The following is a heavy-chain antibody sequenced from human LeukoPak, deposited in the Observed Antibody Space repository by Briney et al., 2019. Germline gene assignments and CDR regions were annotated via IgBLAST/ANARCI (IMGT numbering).Heavy chain of an antibody. CDR2: ISFDGSDK. CDR1: GFTFKSYP. D-gene: IGHD3-10*01. CDR3: ARVLGFGSPPAY. V-gene: IGHV3-30*04. J-gene: IGHJ4*02. Sequence: RRPLRLSCVASGFTFKSYPMHWVRQAPGKGLEWVGLISFDGSDKSYAASVEGRFTISRDNSKSMLYLQMNSLSADDTAVYYCARVLGFGSPPAYWGQGTLVSVSS.